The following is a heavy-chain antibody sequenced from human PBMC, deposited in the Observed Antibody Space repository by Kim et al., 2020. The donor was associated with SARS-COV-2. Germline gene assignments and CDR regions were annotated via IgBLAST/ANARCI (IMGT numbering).Heavy chain of an antibody. J-gene: IGHJ4*02. Sequence: ASVKVSCKVSGYTLTELSMHWVRQAPGKGLEWMGGFDPEDGETIYAQKFQGRVTMTEDTSTDTAYMELSSLRSEDTAVYYCATDRDHYYGSGRRFDYWGQGTLVTVSS. CDR3: ATDRDHYYGSGRRFDY. D-gene: IGHD3-10*01. V-gene: IGHV1-24*01. CDR1: GYTLTELS. CDR2: FDPEDGET.